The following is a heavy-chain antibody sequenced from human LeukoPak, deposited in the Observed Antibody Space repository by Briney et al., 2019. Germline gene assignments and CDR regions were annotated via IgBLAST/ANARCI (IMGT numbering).Heavy chain of an antibody. Sequence: SETLSLTCTVSGGSISGSSYYWDWIRQPPGKGLEWIGSVYYSGSTNYNPSLKSRVTLSVDPSKNQFSLRLSSVTAADTAVYYCSRDYDILTGYWSLVYWGQGTLVTVSS. D-gene: IGHD3-9*01. CDR3: SRDYDILTGYWSLVY. J-gene: IGHJ4*02. V-gene: IGHV4-39*07. CDR1: GGSISGSSYY. CDR2: VYYSGST.